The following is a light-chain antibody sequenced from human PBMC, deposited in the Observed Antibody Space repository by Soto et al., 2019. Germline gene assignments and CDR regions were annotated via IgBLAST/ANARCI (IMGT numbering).Light chain of an antibody. CDR2: GAS. CDR1: QSVGSN. CDR3: QQYNNWPPDRT. J-gene: IGKJ1*01. Sequence: EIVMTQSPATLSVSPGERATLSCRASQSVGSNLAWYQQKPGQAPRLLIYGASTRATVIPARFSSSGSGTEFTLTISSLQSEDFAIYFCQQYNNWPPDRTFGQGTKVEIK. V-gene: IGKV3-15*01.